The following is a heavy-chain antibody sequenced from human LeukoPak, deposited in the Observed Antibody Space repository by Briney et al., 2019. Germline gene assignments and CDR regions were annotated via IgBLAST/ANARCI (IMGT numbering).Heavy chain of an antibody. CDR3: ARSVTGTTSGMGYYFDY. CDR1: GYTFTGYY. Sequence: ALVKVSCKASGYTFTGYYMHWVRQAPGQGLEWMGWINPNSGGTNYAQKFQGRVTMTRDTSISTAYTELSRLRSDDTAVYYCARSVTGTTSGMGYYFDYWGQGTLVTVSS. CDR2: INPNSGGT. V-gene: IGHV1-2*02. D-gene: IGHD1-7*01. J-gene: IGHJ4*02.